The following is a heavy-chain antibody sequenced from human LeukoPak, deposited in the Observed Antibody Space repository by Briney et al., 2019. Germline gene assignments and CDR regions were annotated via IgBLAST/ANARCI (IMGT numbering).Heavy chain of an antibody. CDR1: GITFRNYW. CDR2: INQDSSEK. CDR3: ARVLDY. J-gene: IGHJ4*02. Sequence: GGSLRLSCVASGITFRNYWMSWVRQAPGKGLEWVANINQDSSEKYYVDSVKGRFTISRDNAKNSLYLQMNSLRAEDTAVYYCARVLDYWGQGTLVTVSS. V-gene: IGHV3-7*01.